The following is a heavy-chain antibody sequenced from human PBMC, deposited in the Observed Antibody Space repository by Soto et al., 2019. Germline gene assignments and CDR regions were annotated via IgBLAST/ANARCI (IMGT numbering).Heavy chain of an antibody. CDR1: GFTFSNAW. CDR3: TTDPTPSLYLDYYYYGMDV. V-gene: IGHV3-15*07. D-gene: IGHD2-8*01. J-gene: IGHJ6*02. CDR2: IKSKTDGGTT. Sequence: GGSLRLSCAASGFTFSNAWMNWVRQAPGKGLEWVGRIKSKTDGGTTDYAAPVKGRFTISRDDSKNTLYLQMNSLKTEDTAVYYCTTDPTPSLYLDYYYYGMDVWGQGTTVTVSS.